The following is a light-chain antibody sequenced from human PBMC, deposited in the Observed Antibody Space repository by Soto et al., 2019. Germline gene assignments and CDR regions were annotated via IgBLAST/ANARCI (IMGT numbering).Light chain of an antibody. CDR3: STWDDSLNGPL. CDR2: SNS. CDR1: SSNIGGNT. J-gene: IGLJ2*01. V-gene: IGLV1-44*01. Sequence: QSVLTQPPSASGTPGQRVTISCSGGSSNIGGNTVNWYQQLPGAAPKLIIFSNSQRPSGVPDRFSGSKSGTSASLAIGGLQSEAEAEYYCSTWDDSLNGPLFGGGTKLTVL.